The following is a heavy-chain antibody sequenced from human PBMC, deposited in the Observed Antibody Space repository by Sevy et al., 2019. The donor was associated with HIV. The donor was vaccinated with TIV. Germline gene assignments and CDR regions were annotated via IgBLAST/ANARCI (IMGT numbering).Heavy chain of an antibody. CDR3: VSDDEGDPPIDLDY. CDR2: IIPVSGTP. J-gene: IGHJ4*02. Sequence: ASVKVSCKASGGIFSRYPISWVRQAPGQRLEWMGGIIPVSGTPKYAQKFQGRVTITADKLTSTVYMDLSSLRSEDTAVYYCVSDDEGDPPIDLDYWGQGTLVTVSS. V-gene: IGHV1-69*06. D-gene: IGHD2-21*02. CDR1: GGIFSRYP.